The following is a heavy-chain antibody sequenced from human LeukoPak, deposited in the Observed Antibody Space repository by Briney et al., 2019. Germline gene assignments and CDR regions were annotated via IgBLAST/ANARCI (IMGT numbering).Heavy chain of an antibody. J-gene: IGHJ3*02. CDR2: ERYDGTIY. CDR3: ATARDPYCGGGTCYDAFDI. Sequence: GGSLRLSCAASGFTFSRYGMHWVRQAPGKGLEWVAFERYDGTIYDYSDSVRGRFTISRDNSENTLYLQMNSLRPEDTAVYYCATARDPYCGGGTCYDAFDIWGQGTTVTVSS. V-gene: IGHV3-30*02. CDR1: GFTFSRYG. D-gene: IGHD2-15*01.